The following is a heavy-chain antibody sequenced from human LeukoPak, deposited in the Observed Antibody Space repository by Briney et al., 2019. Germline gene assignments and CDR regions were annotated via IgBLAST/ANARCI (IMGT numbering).Heavy chain of an antibody. V-gene: IGHV4-39*07. D-gene: IGHD3-3*01. J-gene: IGHJ2*01. CDR1: GGSVSSTNNF. CDR3: ARRGTIFGPESL. CDR2: IHYGGTT. Sequence: SETLSLTCIVSGGSVSSTNNFWDWIRQPPGKGLEWIGSIHYGGTTYFNPSLKSRVTISVDTSKNQLSLNLTSVTAADTAVYYCARRGTIFGPESLWGRGTLVTVSS.